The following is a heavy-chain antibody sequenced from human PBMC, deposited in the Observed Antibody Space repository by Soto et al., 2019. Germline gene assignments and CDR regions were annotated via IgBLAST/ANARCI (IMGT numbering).Heavy chain of an antibody. CDR3: GRGSSWTKVEY. V-gene: IGHV1-69*01. CDR2: IIPIFGPA. D-gene: IGHD2-15*01. CDR1: GGTVSNSA. J-gene: IGHJ4*02. Sequence: QVQLVQSGAEVKKPGSSVKVSCKASGGTVSNSAISWLRQAPGQGLEWMGGIIPIFGPAIYARKFRGRVTITADEATSTAYMELSTVRSEDTAVYYCGRGSSWTKVEYWGQGTLVTVSS.